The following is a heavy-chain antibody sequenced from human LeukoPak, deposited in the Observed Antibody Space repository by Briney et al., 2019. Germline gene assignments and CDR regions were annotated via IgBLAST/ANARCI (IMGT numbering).Heavy chain of an antibody. CDR2: ISTSSGYK. D-gene: IGHD3-10*01. Sequence: GGSLRLSCAASGFIFSSYSMNWVRQAPGKGLEWVSSISTSSGYKYYADSVKGRFTISRDNAKNSLYLQMNSLRAEDTAVYYCARDVYYGSGSPRLDYWGQGTLVTVSS. V-gene: IGHV3-21*01. CDR1: GFIFSSYS. J-gene: IGHJ4*02. CDR3: ARDVYYGSGSPRLDY.